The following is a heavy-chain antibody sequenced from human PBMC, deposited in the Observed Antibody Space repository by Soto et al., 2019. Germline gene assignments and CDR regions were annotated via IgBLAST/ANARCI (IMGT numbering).Heavy chain of an antibody. J-gene: IGHJ1*01. V-gene: IGHV1-69*13. Sequence: ASVKVSCKASGGTFSSYAISWVRQAPGQGLEWMGGIIPIFGTANYAQKFQGRVTITADESTSTAYMELSSLRSEDTAVYYCARIDRNVTTFQHWGQGTLVTVSS. CDR2: IIPIFGTA. CDR3: ARIDRNVTTFQH. D-gene: IGHD4-17*01. CDR1: GGTFSSYA.